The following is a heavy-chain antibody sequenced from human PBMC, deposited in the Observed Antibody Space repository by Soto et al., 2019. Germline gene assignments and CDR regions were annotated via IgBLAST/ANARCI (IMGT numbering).Heavy chain of an antibody. J-gene: IGHJ6*02. Sequence: QVQLVESGGGVVQPGRSLRLSCAASGFTFSSYGMHWVRQAPGKGLEWVAVISYDGSNKYYADSVKGRFTISRDNSKNTLYRQMNGLRAEDTAVYYCAKEQVRWLVSQGYGMAVWGQGTTVTVSS. D-gene: IGHD6-19*01. CDR1: GFTFSSYG. CDR2: ISYDGSNK. CDR3: AKEQVRWLVSQGYGMAV. V-gene: IGHV3-30*18.